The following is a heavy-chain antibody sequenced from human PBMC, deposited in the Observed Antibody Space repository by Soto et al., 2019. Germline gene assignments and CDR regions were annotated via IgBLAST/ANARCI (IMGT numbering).Heavy chain of an antibody. V-gene: IGHV3-23*01. D-gene: IGHD2-21*02. CDR1: GFTFSSYA. CDR2: ISGSGGST. CDR3: AKWRAYCGGDCYLV. Sequence: EVQLLESGGGLVQPGGSLRLSCAASGFTFSSYAMSWVRQAPGKGLEWVSAISGSGGSTYYADSVKGRFTISRDNSKNTLYRQMNSLRAEDAAVYYGAKWRAYCGGDCYLVWGQGTLVTVSS. J-gene: IGHJ4*02.